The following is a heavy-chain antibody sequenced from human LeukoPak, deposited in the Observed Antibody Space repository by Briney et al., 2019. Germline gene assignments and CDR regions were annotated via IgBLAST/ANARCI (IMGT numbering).Heavy chain of an antibody. CDR3: AREHWDFDY. CDR1: GFIFSNYA. J-gene: IGHJ4*02. V-gene: IGHV3-23*01. CDR2: ISGSGEST. D-gene: IGHD7-27*01. Sequence: GGSLRLSCAASGFIFSNYAITWIRQAPGTGLEWVSEISGSGESTYYGDSVKGRFTISRDNSKNTLYLQMNSLRAGDTAIYYCAREHWDFDYWGQGTLVTVSS.